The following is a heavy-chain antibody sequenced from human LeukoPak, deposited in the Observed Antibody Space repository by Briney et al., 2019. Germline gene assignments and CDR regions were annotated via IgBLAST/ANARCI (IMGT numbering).Heavy chain of an antibody. D-gene: IGHD4-23*01. J-gene: IGHJ4*02. CDR2: IGRTGSNR. CDR1: EFTFSDYA. CDR3: AKTTSVASPGNEDY. Sequence: GGSLRLSCAASEFTFSDYALTWVRQAPGRGLEWVAVIGRTGSNRYHADSVKGRFTISRDNSKNTLYLQMNSLSVEDTAVYYCAKTTSVASPGNEDYWGQGTLVTVSS. V-gene: IGHV3-23*01.